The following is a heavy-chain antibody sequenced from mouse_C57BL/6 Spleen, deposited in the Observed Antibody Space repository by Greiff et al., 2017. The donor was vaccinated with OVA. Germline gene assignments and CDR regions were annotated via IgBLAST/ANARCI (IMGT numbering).Heavy chain of an antibody. CDR2: ISDGGSYT. Sequence: EVKVVESGGGLVKPGGSLKLSCAASGFTFSSYAMSWVRQTPEKRLEWVATISDGGSYTYYPDNVKGRFTISRDNAKNNMYLQMSHLKSEDTAMYYCARDPKGHDYDLAWFAYWGQGTLVTVSA. CDR3: ARDPKGHDYDLAWFAY. D-gene: IGHD2-4*01. CDR1: GFTFSSYA. J-gene: IGHJ3*01. V-gene: IGHV5-4*01.